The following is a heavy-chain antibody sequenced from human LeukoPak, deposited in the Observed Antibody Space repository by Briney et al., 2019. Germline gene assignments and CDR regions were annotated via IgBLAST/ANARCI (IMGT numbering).Heavy chain of an antibody. CDR1: GFTFDDYG. D-gene: IGHD6-13*01. Sequence: GGSLRLSCAASGFTFDDYGMSWVRQAPGKGLEWVSGINWNGGSTGYADSVKGRFTISRDNAKNSLYLQMNSLRAEDTALYHCARGDSSSWRGGGFDYWGQGTLVTVSS. CDR3: ARGDSSSWRGGGFDY. CDR2: INWNGGST. J-gene: IGHJ4*02. V-gene: IGHV3-20*01.